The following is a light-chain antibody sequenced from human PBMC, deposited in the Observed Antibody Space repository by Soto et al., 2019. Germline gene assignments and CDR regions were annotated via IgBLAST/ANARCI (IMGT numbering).Light chain of an antibody. Sequence: QSALTQPPSASGSPGQSATISCTGTSSDVGGYNYVSWYQQHPGKAPKVMIYEVTKRPSGVPDRFSGSKSGNTASLTVSGLQEEDEADYYCSSYADNNYVFGSGAKLTVL. V-gene: IGLV2-8*01. CDR3: SSYADNNYV. CDR1: SSDVGGYNY. J-gene: IGLJ1*01. CDR2: EVT.